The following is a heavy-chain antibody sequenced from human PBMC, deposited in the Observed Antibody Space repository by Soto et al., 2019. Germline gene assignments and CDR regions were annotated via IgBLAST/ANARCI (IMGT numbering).Heavy chain of an antibody. V-gene: IGHV1-8*01. CDR1: GYTFTSYD. CDR3: ARDAAAGLNDY. D-gene: IGHD6-13*01. Sequence: ASVKVSCKASGYTFTSYDINCVRQATGQGLEWMGWMNPNSGNTGYAQKFQGRVTMTRNTSISTAYMEVRSLRSDDTAVYYCARDAAAGLNDYWGQGTLVTVSS. J-gene: IGHJ4*02. CDR2: MNPNSGNT.